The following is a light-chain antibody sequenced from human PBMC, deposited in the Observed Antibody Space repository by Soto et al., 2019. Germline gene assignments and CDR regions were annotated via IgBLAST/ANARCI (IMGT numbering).Light chain of an antibody. V-gene: IGKV3-20*01. J-gene: IGKJ4*01. CDR1: QSVSSTY. Sequence: DIVLTQSPGTLSLSPGERATLSCRASQSVSSTYLAWYQQKPGQAPRLLIYGASSRATGIPDRISGSGSGTDFTLTISRLEPEDFAVYYCQHYGSLVLTFGGGNKVEIK. CDR2: GAS. CDR3: QHYGSLVLT.